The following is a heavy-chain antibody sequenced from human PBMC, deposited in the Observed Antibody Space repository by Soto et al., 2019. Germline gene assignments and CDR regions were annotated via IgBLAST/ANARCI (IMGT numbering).Heavy chain of an antibody. CDR1: GFTFSSYA. J-gene: IGHJ6*02. CDR3: AKLVSAAILPYYYYGMDV. V-gene: IGHV3-23*01. D-gene: IGHD2-2*01. CDR2: ISGSGGST. Sequence: GSLRLSCAASGFTFSSYAMSWVRQAPGKGLEWVSAISGSGGSTYYADSVKGRFTISRDNSKNTLYLQMNSLRAEDTAVYYCAKLVSAAILPYYYYGMDVWGQGTTVTVSS.